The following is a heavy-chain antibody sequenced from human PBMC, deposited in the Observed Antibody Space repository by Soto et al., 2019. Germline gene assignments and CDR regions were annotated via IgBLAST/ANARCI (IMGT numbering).Heavy chain of an antibody. CDR3: TRVSRWLRFFDY. CDR1: GFTFGDYS. CDR2: IRSKAYGGTT. J-gene: IGHJ4*02. D-gene: IGHD5-12*01. Sequence: GGSLRLSCTASGFTFGDYSMSWVRQAPGKGLEWVGFIRSKAYGGTTEYAASVKGRFSISRDDSKSIAYLQMNSLKTEDTAVYYCTRVSRWLRFFDYWGQGTMVTVSS. V-gene: IGHV3-49*04.